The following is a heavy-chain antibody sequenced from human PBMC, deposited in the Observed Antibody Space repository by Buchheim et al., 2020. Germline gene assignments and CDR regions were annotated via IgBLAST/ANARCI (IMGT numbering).Heavy chain of an antibody. D-gene: IGHD1-1*01. Sequence: QVQLVESGGGVVQPGRSLRLSCAASGFTFSSYGMHWVRQAPGKGLEWVAVISYDGSNKYYADSVKGRFTISRDNSKNTLYLQMNSLRAEDTAVYYCAKSAGYHWRVSYFDYWGQGTL. J-gene: IGHJ4*02. CDR3: AKSAGYHWRVSYFDY. V-gene: IGHV3-30*18. CDR2: ISYDGSNK. CDR1: GFTFSSYG.